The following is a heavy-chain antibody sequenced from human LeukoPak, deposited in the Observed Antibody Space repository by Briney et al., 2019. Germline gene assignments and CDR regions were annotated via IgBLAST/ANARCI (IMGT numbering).Heavy chain of an antibody. J-gene: IGHJ5*02. CDR2: ISGSGGST. D-gene: IGHD3-16*01. V-gene: IGHV3-23*01. CDR1: GFSFSDYY. Sequence: GGSLRLSCAASGFSFSDYYMSWVRQTPGKGLEWVSAISGSGGSTYYADSVKGRFTISRDNSKNTLYLQMNSLRAEDTAVYYCAKDIVWRPIYGPPRNWFDPWGQGTLVTVSS. CDR3: AKDIVWRPIYGPPRNWFDP.